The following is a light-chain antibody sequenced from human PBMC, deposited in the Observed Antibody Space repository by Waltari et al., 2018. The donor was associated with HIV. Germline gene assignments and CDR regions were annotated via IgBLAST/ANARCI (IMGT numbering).Light chain of an antibody. V-gene: IGKV4-1*01. CDR2: WAS. Sequence: EIVMTQSPDHLADSLGNSAAIDTKSTQSALYSSSSDNYLAWYQQKPGQPPKLLLHWASTRESGVPDRFSGSGSGTDFSLIISSLQAEDVAIYYCQQYYSPPYSFGQGTKLEIK. CDR1: QSALYSSSSDNY. J-gene: IGKJ2*03. CDR3: QQYYSPPYS.